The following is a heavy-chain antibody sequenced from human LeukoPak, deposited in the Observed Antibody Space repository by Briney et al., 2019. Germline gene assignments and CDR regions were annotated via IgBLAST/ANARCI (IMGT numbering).Heavy chain of an antibody. CDR2: IIPIFGTA. D-gene: IGHD1-26*01. V-gene: IGHV1-69*06. CDR3: ARVVGATKFDY. Sequence: SVKVSCKASGGTFSSYGISWVRQAPGQGLEWMGGIIPIFGTANYAQKFQGRVTITADKSTSTAYMELSSLRSEDTAVYYCARVVGATKFDYWGQGTLVTVSS. CDR1: GGTFSSYG. J-gene: IGHJ4*02.